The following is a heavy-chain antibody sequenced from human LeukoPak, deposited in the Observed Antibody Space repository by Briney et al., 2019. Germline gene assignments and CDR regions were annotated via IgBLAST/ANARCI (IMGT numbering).Heavy chain of an antibody. CDR1: GYTFTGYY. CDR3: ARDSNYESEFDY. D-gene: IGHD1-7*01. V-gene: IGHV1-2*02. CDR2: INPNSGGT. J-gene: IGHJ4*02. Sequence: ASVKVSCKASGYTFTGYYMHWVRQAPGQGLEWMGWINPNSGGTNYAQKFQGRVTMTRGTSISTAYMELSRLRSDDTAVYYCARDSNYESEFDYWGQGTLVTVSS.